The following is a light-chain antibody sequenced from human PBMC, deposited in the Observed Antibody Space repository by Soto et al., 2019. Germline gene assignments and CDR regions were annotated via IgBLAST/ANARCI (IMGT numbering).Light chain of an antibody. J-gene: IGKJ4*01. CDR2: AAS. CDR1: QAISSY. Sequence: AIRMTQSPSSLSASTGDRVTMTCRASQAISSYLAWYQQKPGKAPKLLIYAASTLQSGVPSRFSGSGSGTDFTLTISCLQSEDFATYYCQQYYSYPLTFGGGTKVEIK. V-gene: IGKV1-8*01. CDR3: QQYYSYPLT.